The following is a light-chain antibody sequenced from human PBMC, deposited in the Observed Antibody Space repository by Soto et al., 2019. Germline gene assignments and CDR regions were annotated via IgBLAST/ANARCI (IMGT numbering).Light chain of an antibody. Sequence: EIVLTQFPATLSLSPGERATLSCRASQSVSSYLAWYQQKPGQAPRLLIYDASNRATGIPARFSGSGSGTDFTLTISSLEPEDFAVYYCQQRSNWQLTFGGGTKVDIK. CDR1: QSVSSY. CDR2: DAS. CDR3: QQRSNWQLT. J-gene: IGKJ4*01. V-gene: IGKV3-11*01.